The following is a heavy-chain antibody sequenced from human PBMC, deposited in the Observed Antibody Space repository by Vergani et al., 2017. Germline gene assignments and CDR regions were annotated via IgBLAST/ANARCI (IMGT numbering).Heavy chain of an antibody. J-gene: IGHJ3*02. CDR3: ARGLSGWFHDAFDI. D-gene: IGHD6-19*01. CDR2: INHSGST. CDR1: GGSFSGYY. Sequence: QVQLQQWGAGLLKPSETLSLTCAVYGGSFSGYYWSWIRQPPGKGLEWIGEINHSGSTNYNTSLKSRVTISVDTSKNQFSLKLSSVTAADTAVYYCARGLSGWFHDAFDIWGQGTMVTVSS. V-gene: IGHV4-34*01.